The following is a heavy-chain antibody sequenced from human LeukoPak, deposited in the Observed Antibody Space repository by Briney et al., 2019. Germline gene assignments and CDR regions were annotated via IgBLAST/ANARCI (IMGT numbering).Heavy chain of an antibody. CDR3: ARDTLRGYSYGYIVDP. D-gene: IGHD5-18*01. CDR1: GFTFSSYE. CDR2: ISSSGSTI. Sequence: QAGGSLRLSCAASGFTFSSYEMNWVRQAPGKGLEWVSYISSSGSTIYYADSVKGRFTISRDNAKNSLYLQMNSLRAEDTAVYYCARDTLRGYSYGYIVDPWGQGTLVTVSS. V-gene: IGHV3-48*03. J-gene: IGHJ5*02.